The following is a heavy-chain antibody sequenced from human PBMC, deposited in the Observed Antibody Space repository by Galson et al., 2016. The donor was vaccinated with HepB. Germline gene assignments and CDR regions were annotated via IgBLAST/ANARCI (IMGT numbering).Heavy chain of an antibody. CDR1: GFTFRNYG. J-gene: IGHJ6*04. CDR3: ARFIASPWNDYYYYGMDV. Sequence: SLRLSCAASGFTFRNYGMHWVRQAAGKGLEWLAVISNDGSNKYFADSVKGRFTISRDNSKNTLYLQMSSLRAEDTAVYYCARFIASPWNDYYYYGMDVWGKGTTVTVSS. CDR2: ISNDGSNK. D-gene: IGHD1-1*01. V-gene: IGHV3-30*03.